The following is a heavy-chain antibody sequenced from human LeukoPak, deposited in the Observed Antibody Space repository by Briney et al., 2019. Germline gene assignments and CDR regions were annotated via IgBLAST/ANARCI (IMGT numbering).Heavy chain of an antibody. CDR1: GGSISSYY. CDR2: IYTSGST. D-gene: IGHD2-21*02. V-gene: IGHV4-4*07. Sequence: PSETLSLTCTVSGGSISSYYWSWIRQPAGKGLEWIGRIYTSGSTNYNPSLKSRVTMLVDTSKNQFSLKLSSVTAADTAVYYCARGCGGDCYSDDAFDIWGQGTMVTVSS. J-gene: IGHJ3*02. CDR3: ARGCGGDCYSDDAFDI.